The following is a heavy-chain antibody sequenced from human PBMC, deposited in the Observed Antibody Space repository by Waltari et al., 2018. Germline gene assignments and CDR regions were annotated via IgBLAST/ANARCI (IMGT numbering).Heavy chain of an antibody. V-gene: IGHV5-51*03. CDR1: GYSFTSYW. CDR2: IYPGDSDT. J-gene: IGHJ4*02. Sequence: EVQLVQSGAEVKKPGESLKICCKGSGYSFTSYWLGCVRPMPGKGLEWMGIIYPGDSDTRYSPSCQGQVTISADKSISTAYLQWSSLKASDTAMYYCASASIVGAIAPFDYWGQGTLVTVSS. CDR3: ASASIVGAIAPFDY. D-gene: IGHD1-26*01.